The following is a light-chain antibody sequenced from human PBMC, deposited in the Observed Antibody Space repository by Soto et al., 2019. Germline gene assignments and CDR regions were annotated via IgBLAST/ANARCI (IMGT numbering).Light chain of an antibody. CDR3: QLAYSFPLT. Sequence: DIQMTQSPSSVSASVGDRVTITCRASQGLGVWLGWYQQKAGKAPQLLIFGASGLQTGVPSRFSGSGSGTDFTLTISSLQPEDFATYYCQLAYSFPLTFGGGTKVDIK. V-gene: IGKV1-12*01. CDR2: GAS. CDR1: QGLGVW. J-gene: IGKJ4*01.